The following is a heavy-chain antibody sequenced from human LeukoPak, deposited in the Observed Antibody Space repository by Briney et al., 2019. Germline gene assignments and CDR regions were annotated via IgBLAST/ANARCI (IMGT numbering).Heavy chain of an antibody. CDR2: ISSSSSTI. J-gene: IGHJ4*02. D-gene: IGHD4-17*01. CDR1: GFTISSYS. V-gene: IGHV3-48*01. CDR3: ARGGDTVTTDLDY. Sequence: GESLRLSCAASGFTISSYSMNWVRQAAGKGLEWVSYISSSSSTIYYADSVKGRFTISRDNAKNSLYLQMNSLRAEDTAVYYCARGGDTVTTDLDYWGQGTLVTVSS.